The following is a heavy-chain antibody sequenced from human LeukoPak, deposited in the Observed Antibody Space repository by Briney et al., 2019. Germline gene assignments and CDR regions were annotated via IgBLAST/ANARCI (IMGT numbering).Heavy chain of an antibody. D-gene: IGHD2-15*01. Sequence: SETLSLTCAVYGGSFSGYYWSWIRQPPGKGLEWIGEINHSGSTNYNPSLKSRVTISVDTSKNQLSLKLSSVTAADTAVYYCARGFPTLGYCSGGSCYSLDYWGQGTLVTVSS. J-gene: IGHJ4*02. CDR1: GGSFSGYY. V-gene: IGHV4-34*01. CDR2: INHSGST. CDR3: ARGFPTLGYCSGGSCYSLDY.